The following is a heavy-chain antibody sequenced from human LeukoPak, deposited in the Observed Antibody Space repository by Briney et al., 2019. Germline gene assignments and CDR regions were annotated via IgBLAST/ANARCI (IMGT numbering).Heavy chain of an antibody. J-gene: IGHJ6*02. D-gene: IGHD1-26*01. CDR3: ASTGATLTYYYYGMDV. CDR1: GFTVSSNY. Sequence: GGSLRLSCAASGFTVSSNYMSWVRQAPGKGLEWVSGLNWDSRSVAYADSVRGRFTISRDNAKNSLYLQMNSLRAEDTAVYYCASTGATLTYYYYGMDVWGQGTTVTVSS. CDR2: LNWDSRSV. V-gene: IGHV3-48*04.